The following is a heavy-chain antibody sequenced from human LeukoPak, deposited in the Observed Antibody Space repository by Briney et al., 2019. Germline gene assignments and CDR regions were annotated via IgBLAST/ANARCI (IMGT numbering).Heavy chain of an antibody. Sequence: PGGSLRLSCEASGFTFSSHGMHWVRQAPGKGPEWVAFMRHDGSIKYYVDSVKGRFTISRVSSENTLYLQMNSLRADDTAVYYCAKDPYSSPYYGPGYLGQGTLVTVSS. CDR2: MRHDGSIK. J-gene: IGHJ4*02. D-gene: IGHD6-19*01. V-gene: IGHV3-30*02. CDR1: GFTFSSHG. CDR3: AKDPYSSPYYGPGY.